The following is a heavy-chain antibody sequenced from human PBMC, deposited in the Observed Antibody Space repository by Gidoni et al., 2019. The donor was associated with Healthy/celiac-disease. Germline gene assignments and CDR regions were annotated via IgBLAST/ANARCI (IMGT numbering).Heavy chain of an antibody. CDR3: AKIRAYYDSSDAFDY. CDR2: ISGSGGST. Sequence: EVQLLESGGGLVQPGGSLRLSCAASGFTFSSYAMSWVRQAPGKGLGWVSAISGSGGSTYYADSVKGRFTISRDNSKNTLYLQMNSLRAEDTAVYYCAKIRAYYDSSDAFDYWGQGTLVTVSS. D-gene: IGHD3-22*01. J-gene: IGHJ4*02. V-gene: IGHV3-23*01. CDR1: GFTFSSYA.